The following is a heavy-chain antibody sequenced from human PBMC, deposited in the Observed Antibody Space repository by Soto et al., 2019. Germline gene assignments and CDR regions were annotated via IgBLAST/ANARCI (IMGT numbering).Heavy chain of an antibody. Sequence: SVKVSCKASGFTFTSSAVQWVRQARGQRLEWIGWIVVGSGNTNSAQKFQERVTITRDMSTSTAYMELSSLRSEDTAVYYCAVRAIPSLYYGMDVWGQGTTVTVPS. J-gene: IGHJ6*02. CDR1: GFTFTSSA. CDR3: AVRAIPSLYYGMDV. V-gene: IGHV1-58*01. CDR2: IVVGSGNT.